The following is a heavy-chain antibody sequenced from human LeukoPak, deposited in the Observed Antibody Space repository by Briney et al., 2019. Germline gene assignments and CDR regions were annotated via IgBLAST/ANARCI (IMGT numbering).Heavy chain of an antibody. D-gene: IGHD3-16*01. CDR1: GFTFSSYA. Sequence: GGSLRLSCAASGFTFSSYAMSWVRQAPGKGLEWVSGISGSGGSTYYADSVKGRFTILRDNSKNTLYLQINSLRAEDTALYYCAKDFTSNSLNWFDPWGQGTLVTVSS. CDR2: ISGSGGST. J-gene: IGHJ5*02. CDR3: AKDFTSNSLNWFDP. V-gene: IGHV3-23*01.